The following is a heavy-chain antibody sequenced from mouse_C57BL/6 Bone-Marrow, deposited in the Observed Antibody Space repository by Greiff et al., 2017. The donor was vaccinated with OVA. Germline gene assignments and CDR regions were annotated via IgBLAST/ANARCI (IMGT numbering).Heavy chain of an antibody. CDR2: INPSNGGT. J-gene: IGHJ3*01. D-gene: IGHD2-2*01. V-gene: IGHV1-53*01. CDR3: ARDLLWLSWFAY. CDR1: GYTFTSYW. Sequence: QVQLQQPGTELVKPGASVKLSCKASGYTFTSYWMHWVKQRPGQGLEWIGNINPSNGGTNYNEKFKSKATLTVDKSSSTAYMQLSSLSSEDSAVYYCARDLLWLSWFAYWGQGTLVTVSA.